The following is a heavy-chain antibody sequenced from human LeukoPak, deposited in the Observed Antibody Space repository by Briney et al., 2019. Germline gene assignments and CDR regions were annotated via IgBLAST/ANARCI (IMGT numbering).Heavy chain of an antibody. Sequence: ESSQTLSLTCTVSGGSISSGGYYWSWIRQPPGKGLEWIGYIYHSGSTYYNPSLKSRVTISVDRSKNQFSLKLSSVTAADTAVYYCARDYGSGYDSLFHFDYWGQGTLVTVSS. V-gene: IGHV4-30-2*01. CDR2: IYHSGST. CDR1: GGSISSGGYY. CDR3: ARDYGSGYDSLFHFDY. J-gene: IGHJ4*02. D-gene: IGHD5-12*01.